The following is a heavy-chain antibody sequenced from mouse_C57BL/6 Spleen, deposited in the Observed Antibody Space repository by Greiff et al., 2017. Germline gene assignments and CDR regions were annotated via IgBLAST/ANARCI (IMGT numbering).Heavy chain of an antibody. CDR3: ARGGYDYDFPFAY. J-gene: IGHJ3*01. D-gene: IGHD2-4*01. V-gene: IGHV1-4*01. CDR2: IYPSSGYT. Sequence: QVQLQQSGAELARPGASVKMSCKASGYTFTSYTMHWVKQRPGQGLEWIGYIYPSSGYTKYNQKFKDKATLTAAKSSSTAYMQLSSLTTEDSAVYYCARGGYDYDFPFAYWGQGTLVTVSA. CDR1: GYTFTSYT.